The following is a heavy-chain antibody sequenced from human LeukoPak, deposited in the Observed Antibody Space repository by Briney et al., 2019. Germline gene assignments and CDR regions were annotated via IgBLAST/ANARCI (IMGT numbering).Heavy chain of an antibody. Sequence: GGSLRLSCAASGFTFSSYAMSWVRQAPGKGLEWVSAISGSGGSTYYADSVKGRFTISRDNSKNTLYLQMNSLRAEDRAVYYCAKDTTWYYDSSGYYVFDYWGQGTLVTASS. J-gene: IGHJ4*02. CDR1: GFTFSSYA. CDR3: AKDTTWYYDSSGYYVFDY. CDR2: ISGSGGST. D-gene: IGHD3-22*01. V-gene: IGHV3-23*01.